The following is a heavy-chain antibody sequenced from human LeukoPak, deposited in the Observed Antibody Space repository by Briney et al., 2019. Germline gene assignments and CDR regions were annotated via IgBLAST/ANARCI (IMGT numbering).Heavy chain of an antibody. CDR1: VFTFSTYN. J-gene: IGHJ4*02. D-gene: IGHD3-9*01. Sequence: GGSLRLSCAASVFTFSTYNMNWVRQAPGKGLEWVSSITSSSRYTFYADSVKGRFTISRDNAKNSLYLQMNSLRAEDTAVYYCAKDRLVYDILTGYFDYWGQGTLVTVSS. CDR2: ITSSSRYT. V-gene: IGHV3-21*04. CDR3: AKDRLVYDILTGYFDY.